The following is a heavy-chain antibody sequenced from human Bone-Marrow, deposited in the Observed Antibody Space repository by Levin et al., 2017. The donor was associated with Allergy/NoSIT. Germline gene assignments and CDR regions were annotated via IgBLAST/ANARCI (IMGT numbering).Heavy chain of an antibody. J-gene: IGHJ6*02. V-gene: IGHV3-33*03. D-gene: IGHD3-3*01. Sequence: PGGSLRLSCVGSGFSFSGSAMHWVRQAPGKGLEWVAVIWFDGSKEYYADSVQGRFTISRDNSKSTLYLQMNSLRPEDTAVYFCARNYDFWSGFLAGFETGGLDVWGLGTTVTVSS. CDR2: IWFDGSKE. CDR1: GFSFSGSA. CDR3: ARNYDFWSGFLAGFETGGLDV.